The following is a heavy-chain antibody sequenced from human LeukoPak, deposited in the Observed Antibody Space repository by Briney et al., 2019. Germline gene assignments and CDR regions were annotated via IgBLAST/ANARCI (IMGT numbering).Heavy chain of an antibody. CDR3: VKDRTVAGTDARYYFDY. D-gene: IGHD6-19*01. Sequence: GGSLRLSCAASGFSFSKYAMHWVRQAPGKGLEWVAVIWFDGRQTFYADSVKGRFTISRDNSENTLYLQMNSLRAEDTALYYCVKDRTVAGTDARYYFDYWGQGTLVTVSS. CDR2: IWFDGRQT. CDR1: GFSFSKYA. V-gene: IGHV3-33*06. J-gene: IGHJ4*02.